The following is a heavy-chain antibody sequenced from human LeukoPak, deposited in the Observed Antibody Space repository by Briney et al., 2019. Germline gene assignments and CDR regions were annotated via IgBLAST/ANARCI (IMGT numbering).Heavy chain of an antibody. D-gene: IGHD2-2*02. Sequence: ASVKVSCKASGYTFTSYGISWVRQAPGQGLEWMGWISAYNGNTNYAQKLQGRVTMTTDTSTSTAYMELRSLRSDDTAVYYCVRDGEGVAISVNYWFDPWGQGTLVTVSS. CDR1: GYTFTSYG. CDR2: ISAYNGNT. V-gene: IGHV1-18*01. J-gene: IGHJ5*02. CDR3: VRDGEGVAISVNYWFDP.